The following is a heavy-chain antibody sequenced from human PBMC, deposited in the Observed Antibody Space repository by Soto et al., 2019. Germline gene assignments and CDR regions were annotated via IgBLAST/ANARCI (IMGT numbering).Heavy chain of an antibody. D-gene: IGHD1-26*01. CDR2: TYYRSKWYN. V-gene: IGHV6-1*01. CDR3: ARDMGAEQYYYYYGMDV. CDR1: GDSVSSNSAA. J-gene: IGHJ6*02. Sequence: SRTLSLTCAISGDSVSSNSAAWNWIRQSPSRGLEWLGRTYYRSKWYNDYAVSVKSRITINPDTSKNQFSLQLNSVTPEDTAVYYCARDMGAEQYYYYYGMDVWGQGTPVTVSS.